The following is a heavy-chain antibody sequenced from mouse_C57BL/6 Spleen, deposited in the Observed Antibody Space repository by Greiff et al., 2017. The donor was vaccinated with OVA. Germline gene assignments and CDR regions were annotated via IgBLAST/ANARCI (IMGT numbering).Heavy chain of an antibody. CDR3: ARSHDGYYGYFDY. CDR2: IYPGDGDT. J-gene: IGHJ2*01. V-gene: IGHV1-82*01. Sequence: QVQLQQSGPELVKPGASVKISCKASGYAFSSSWMNWVKQRPGKGLEWIGRIYPGDGDTNYNGKFKGKATLTADKSSSTAYMQLSSLTSEDSAVYFCARSHDGYYGYFDYWGQGTTLTVSS. D-gene: IGHD2-3*01. CDR1: GYAFSSSW.